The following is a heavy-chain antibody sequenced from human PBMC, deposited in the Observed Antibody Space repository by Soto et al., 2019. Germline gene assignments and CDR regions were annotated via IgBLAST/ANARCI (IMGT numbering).Heavy chain of an antibody. CDR3: AKATVEYSSSWPFDY. CDR2: ISGSGSSR. V-gene: IGHV3-23*01. Sequence: PGGSLRLSCAASGFTFSSYALSWVRQAPGKGLEWISAISGSGSSRCYADSVKGRFTISRDNSKNTLYLLINSLRAEDTAVYYCAKATVEYSSSWPFDYWGQGTLVTVSS. D-gene: IGHD6-13*01. CDR1: GFTFSSYA. J-gene: IGHJ4*02.